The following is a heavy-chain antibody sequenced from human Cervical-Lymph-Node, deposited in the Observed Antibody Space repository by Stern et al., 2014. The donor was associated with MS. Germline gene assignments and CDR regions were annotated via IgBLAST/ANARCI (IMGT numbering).Heavy chain of an antibody. J-gene: IGHJ3*02. Sequence: QVQLVQSGAEVKKPGASVKVSCKASGYTFTGYYMHWVRQAPGQGLEWMGRIHPNSGGTNYAQKFQGRVTMTSDTSISTAYMELSRLRSDDTAVYYCARGVGATWEDAFDIWGQGTMVTVSS. V-gene: IGHV1-2*06. CDR2: IHPNSGGT. D-gene: IGHD1-26*01. CDR1: GYTFTGYY. CDR3: ARGVGATWEDAFDI.